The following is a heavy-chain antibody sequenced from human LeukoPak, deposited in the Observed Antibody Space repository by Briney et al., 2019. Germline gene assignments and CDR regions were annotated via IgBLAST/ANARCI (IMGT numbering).Heavy chain of an antibody. Sequence: PSETLSLTCSVSSWICQSAGKGLEWLGRFYFSGSSDYNPSLKSRVSMSIDTSQNHFYLRLTSVTAADAGVYFCAREVNEKHDAFDMWGQGTMVAVSS. CDR1: S. CDR3: AREVNEKHDAFDM. D-gene: IGHD2-8*01. CDR2: FYFSGSS. V-gene: IGHV4-4*07. J-gene: IGHJ3*02.